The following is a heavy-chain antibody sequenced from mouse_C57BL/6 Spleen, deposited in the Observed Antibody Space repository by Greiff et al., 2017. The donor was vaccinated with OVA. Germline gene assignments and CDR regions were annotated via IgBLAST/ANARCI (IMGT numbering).Heavy chain of an antibody. V-gene: IGHV14-2*01. D-gene: IGHD2-2*01. CDR2: IDPVDGET. CDR1: GFTFTDYY. CDR3: AEGGYGGFAD. J-gene: IGHJ3*01. Sequence: EVQLVESGAELVKPGASVKLSCTASGFTFTDYYMHWVKQRTEQGLEWIGRIDPVDGETKYAPKFKGKATLTADTSSNTAYLRLSSLTSEDTAGYYCAEGGYGGFADWGQGTLVTVSA.